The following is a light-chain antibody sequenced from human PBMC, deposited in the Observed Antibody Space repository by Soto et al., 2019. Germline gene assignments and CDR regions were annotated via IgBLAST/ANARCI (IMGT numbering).Light chain of an antibody. J-gene: IGKJ2*01. CDR1: QRVSSN. Sequence: EIVMTQSPATLSVSPGERATLSCRASQRVSSNLAWYQQKPGQAPRLLIYGASTRATGIPARFSGSGSGTEFTLTISSLQSEDFAVYYCQQYNNWPPGSDTFGQGTKLEIK. V-gene: IGKV3-15*01. CDR3: QQYNNWPPGSDT. CDR2: GAS.